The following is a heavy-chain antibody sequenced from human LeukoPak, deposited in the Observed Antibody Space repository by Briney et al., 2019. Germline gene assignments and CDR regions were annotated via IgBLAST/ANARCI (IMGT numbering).Heavy chain of an antibody. CDR3: AREYDILSAFDI. D-gene: IGHD3-9*01. CDR2: INPNSGGT. J-gene: IGHJ3*02. Sequence: GASVKVSCKASGYTFTGYYMHWVRQAPGQGLEWMGWINPNSGGTNYAQKFQGRVTMTRDTSISTAYMELSRLRSDDAAVYYCAREYDILSAFDIWGQGTMVTVSS. CDR1: GYTFTGYY. V-gene: IGHV1-2*02.